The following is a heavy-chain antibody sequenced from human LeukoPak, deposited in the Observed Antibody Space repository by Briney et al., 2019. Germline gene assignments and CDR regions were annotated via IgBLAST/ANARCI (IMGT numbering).Heavy chain of an antibody. D-gene: IGHD4-17*01. CDR1: GFTFSDYN. CDR3: ARDSGSGVTTYYFDY. CDR2: ISRSGSTK. J-gene: IGHJ4*02. Sequence: PGGSLRLSCAASGFTFSDYNMRWIRQAPGKGLEWVSSISRSGSTKYYADSVKGRFTISRDNAKNSLFLQMNSLRAEDTAVYYCARDSGSGVTTYYFDYWGQGTLVTVSS. V-gene: IGHV3-11*01.